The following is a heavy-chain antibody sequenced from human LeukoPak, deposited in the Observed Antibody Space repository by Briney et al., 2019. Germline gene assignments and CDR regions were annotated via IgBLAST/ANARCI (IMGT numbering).Heavy chain of an antibody. CDR3: ARVSSGRTFDY. D-gene: IGHD6-19*01. V-gene: IGHV4-59*01. CDR1: GGSISSYY. J-gene: IGHJ4*02. CDR2: IYYSGST. Sequence: SETLSLTCTVSGGSISSYYWSWLRQPPGKGLEWLGYIYYSGSTNYNPSLKSRVTISVDTSKNQFSLKLSSVTAADTAVYYCARVSSGRTFDYWGQGTLVTVSS.